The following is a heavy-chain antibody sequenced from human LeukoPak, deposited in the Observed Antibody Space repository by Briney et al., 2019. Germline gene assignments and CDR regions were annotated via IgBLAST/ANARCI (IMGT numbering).Heavy chain of an antibody. CDR3: ARDSCSSTSCYES. CDR2: ISSSSSYT. D-gene: IGHD2-2*01. V-gene: IGHV3-11*06. Sequence: PGGSLRLSCAASGFTFSDYYMSWIRQAPGKGLEWVSYISSSSSYTNYADSVKGRFTISRDNAKNSLYLQMNSLRAEDTAVYYCARDSCSSTSCYESWGQGTLVTVSS. J-gene: IGHJ5*02. CDR1: GFTFSDYY.